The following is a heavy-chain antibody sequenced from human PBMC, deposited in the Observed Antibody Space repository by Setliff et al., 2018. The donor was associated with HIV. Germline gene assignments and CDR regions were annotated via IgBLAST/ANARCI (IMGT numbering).Heavy chain of an antibody. CDR1: GFSLNDYS. CDR3: ARELLRTNTVYGILGNWFDS. D-gene: IGHD2-8*01. V-gene: IGHV3-48*01. CDR2: ISSSGSTI. J-gene: IGHJ5*01. Sequence: GGSLRLSCAASGFSLNDYSMNWVRQAPGKGLEWVSYISSSGSTIYYADSVKGRFSTSRDNAKNSLYLQMNSLRAEDTAVYYCARELLRTNTVYGILGNWFDSWGRGTLVTVSS.